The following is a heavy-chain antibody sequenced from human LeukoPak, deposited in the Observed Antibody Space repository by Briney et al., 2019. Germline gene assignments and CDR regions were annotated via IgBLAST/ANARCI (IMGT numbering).Heavy chain of an antibody. J-gene: IGHJ4*02. D-gene: IGHD4-23*01. CDR1: GYTFTSYG. Sequence: GASVTVSYKASGYTFTSYGISWMRQAPGQGLEWMGWISAYNGNTNYAQKLQGRVTMTTDTSTSTAYMELRSLRSDDTAVYYCAILRTTVVTPNSDRVDYWGQGTLVTVSS. CDR2: ISAYNGNT. V-gene: IGHV1-18*01. CDR3: AILRTTVVTPNSDRVDY.